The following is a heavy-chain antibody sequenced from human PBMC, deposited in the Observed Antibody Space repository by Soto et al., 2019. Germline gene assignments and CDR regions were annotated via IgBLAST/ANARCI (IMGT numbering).Heavy chain of an antibody. V-gene: IGHV4-59*01. J-gene: IGHJ5*02. Sequence: SETLSLTCTVSGGSISSYYWSWIRQHPGKGLEWIGYIYYSVSTNYNPSLKSRVTISVDTSKNQFSLKLSSVTAADTAVYYCARDPHYYDFWSGYEGAGWSDRWGKGNLVTVSS. CDR1: GGSISSYY. CDR3: ARDPHYYDFWSGYEGAGWSDR. CDR2: IYYSVST. D-gene: IGHD3-3*01.